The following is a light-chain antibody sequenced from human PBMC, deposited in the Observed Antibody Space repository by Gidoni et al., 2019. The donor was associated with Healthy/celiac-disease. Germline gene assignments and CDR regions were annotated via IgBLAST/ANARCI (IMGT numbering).Light chain of an antibody. Sequence: ELVLTQSPATLSLSPGERATLSCRASQSVSSYLAWYQQTPGQAPRLLIYDASNRATGIPARFSGSGSGTDFTLTISRLEPEDFAVYYCQQRSNWPPYTFGQGTKLEIK. V-gene: IGKV3-11*01. CDR3: QQRSNWPPYT. CDR1: QSVSSY. CDR2: DAS. J-gene: IGKJ2*01.